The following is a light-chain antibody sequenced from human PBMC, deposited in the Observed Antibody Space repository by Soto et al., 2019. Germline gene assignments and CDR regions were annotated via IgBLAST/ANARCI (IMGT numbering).Light chain of an antibody. V-gene: IGKV3-20*01. Sequence: ETVLTQSPGTLSLSPGERATLSCRASQSVSSRSLAWYQQKPGQAPRLLIYGASSRATGIPDRFSGSGSGTDFTLTISRLEPEDFAVYYCQQYERGFTFGPGTKVD. CDR3: QQYERGFT. CDR2: GAS. CDR1: QSVSSRS. J-gene: IGKJ3*01.